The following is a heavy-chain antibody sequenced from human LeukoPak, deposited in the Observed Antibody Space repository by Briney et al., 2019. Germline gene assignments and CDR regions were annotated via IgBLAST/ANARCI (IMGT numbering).Heavy chain of an antibody. J-gene: IGHJ1*01. CDR2: LYTGGSS. CDR1: GFSVTDNY. V-gene: IGHV3-53*01. D-gene: IGHD6-13*01. Sequence: GGSLRLSCGASGFSVTDNYMSWVRQAPGEGLEWVSVLYTGGSSYYADSVKGRFTISRDNSKNTLYLQMNSLRAEDTAVYYCAKAQQLGSKYFQHWGQGTLVTVSS. CDR3: AKAQQLGSKYFQH.